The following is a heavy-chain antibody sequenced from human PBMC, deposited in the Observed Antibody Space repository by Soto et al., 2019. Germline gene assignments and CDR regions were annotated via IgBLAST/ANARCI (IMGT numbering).Heavy chain of an antibody. Sequence: GASVKVSCKASGGTFSSYAVSWVRQAPGQGLEWMGGIIPIFGTANYAQKFQGRVTITADESTSTAYMELSSLRSEDTAVYYCANQPGYCSSTSCYPYNWFDPWGQGTLVTVSS. CDR2: IIPIFGTA. J-gene: IGHJ5*02. V-gene: IGHV1-69*13. D-gene: IGHD2-2*03. CDR1: GGTFSSYA. CDR3: ANQPGYCSSTSCYPYNWFDP.